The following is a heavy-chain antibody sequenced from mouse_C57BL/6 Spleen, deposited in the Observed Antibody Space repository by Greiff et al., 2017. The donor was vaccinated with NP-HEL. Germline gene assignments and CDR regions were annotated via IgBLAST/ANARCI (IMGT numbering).Heavy chain of an antibody. CDR3: ARSHYDYSFAY. J-gene: IGHJ3*01. CDR1: GFTFTDYY. D-gene: IGHD2-4*01. Sequence: EVKLMESGGGSVQPGGSLSLSCAASGFTFTDYYMSWVRQPPGKALEWLGFIRNKANGYTTEYSASVKGRFTISRDNSQSILYLQMNALRAEDSATYYCARSHYDYSFAYWGQGTLVTVSA. V-gene: IGHV7-3*01. CDR2: IRNKANGYTT.